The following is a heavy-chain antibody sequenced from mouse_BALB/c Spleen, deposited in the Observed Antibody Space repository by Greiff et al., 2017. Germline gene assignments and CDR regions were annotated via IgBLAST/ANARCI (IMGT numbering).Heavy chain of an antibody. CDR1: GYTFTSYY. Sequence: QVQLQQPGAELVKPGASVTLSCTASGYTFTSYYMYWVQQRPGQGLEWIGGINPSNGGTNFNEKFKSKAILAVDKSSSTSYMQLSSLTSEDSAVYYWTRRGYEAMDYWGQGTSVTVSA. CDR3: TRRGYEAMDY. CDR2: INPSNGGT. D-gene: IGHD2-3*01. J-gene: IGHJ4*01. V-gene: IGHV1S81*02.